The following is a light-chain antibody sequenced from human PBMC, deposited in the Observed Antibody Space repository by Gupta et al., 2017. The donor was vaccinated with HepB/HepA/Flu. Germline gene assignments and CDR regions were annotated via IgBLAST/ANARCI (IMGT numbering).Light chain of an antibody. J-gene: IGKJ2*01. V-gene: IGKV1-5*03. CDR1: SSINTW. Sequence: EIQMTQSPSVLPAAVGDRVPLTCRASSSINTWSSWYQQTSGTAPTVLIYTASTLKSGVPSRFSGRVSGTEFTLTISGLQPDDFATYYRQQDHSYPITFGQGTKVEI. CDR2: TAS. CDR3: QQDHSYPIT.